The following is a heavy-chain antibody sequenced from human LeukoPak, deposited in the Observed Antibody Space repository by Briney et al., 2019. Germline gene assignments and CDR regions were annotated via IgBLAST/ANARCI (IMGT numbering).Heavy chain of an antibody. CDR2: VNSDGSRT. CDR1: GFTFSGYL. Sequence: GGSLRLSCAASGFTFSGYLIHWVRQAPVKGLEWVSRVNSDGSRTDYADSVKGRFTISRDNAKNTLFLHMHSLRPEDTAVYYCTRSPYSSSWTFEYWGQGTLVSVPS. D-gene: IGHD6-13*01. J-gene: IGHJ4*02. CDR3: TRSPYSSSWTFEY. V-gene: IGHV3-74*01.